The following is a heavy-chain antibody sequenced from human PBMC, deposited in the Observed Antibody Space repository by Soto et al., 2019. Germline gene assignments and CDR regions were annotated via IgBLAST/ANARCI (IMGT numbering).Heavy chain of an antibody. Sequence: QITLKESGPMLVKPTQALTLTCSCSGFSLTTSGVGVGWIRQPPGEALEWLALLYWDDDKRYSPSLTNRLTLSRDTSKNQVVLTLTNVDPTDTATYFCAHKGGFGYPESWGQGIMVTVSS. CDR1: GFSLTTSGVG. J-gene: IGHJ4*02. V-gene: IGHV2-5*02. CDR3: AHKGGFGYPES. D-gene: IGHD5-18*01. CDR2: LYWDDDK.